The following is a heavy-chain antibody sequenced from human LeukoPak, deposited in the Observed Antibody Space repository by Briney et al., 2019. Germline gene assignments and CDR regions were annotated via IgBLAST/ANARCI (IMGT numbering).Heavy chain of an antibody. J-gene: IGHJ5*02. CDR2: IYHSGST. D-gene: IGHD6-19*01. V-gene: IGHV4-38-2*02. CDR1: GYSISSGYY. CDR3: ARDRPLDSAWSWFDP. Sequence: PSETLSLTCAVSGYSISSGYYWGWIRQPPGKGLEWIGTIYHSGSTYYNPSLKSRVTISLDTSKNQFSLKLSSVTAADAAVYYCARDRPLDSAWSWFDPWGQGTLVTVSS.